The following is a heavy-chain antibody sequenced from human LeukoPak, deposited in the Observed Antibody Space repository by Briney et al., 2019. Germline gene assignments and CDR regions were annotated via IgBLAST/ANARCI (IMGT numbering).Heavy chain of an antibody. CDR3: ASNRVAAVIYYYYGMDV. J-gene: IGHJ6*02. D-gene: IGHD1-14*01. V-gene: IGHV1-18*01. CDR2: ISAYNGNT. Sequence: ASVKVSCKASGYTFTSYGISWVRQAPGQGLEWMGWISAYNGNTNYAQKLQGRVTMTTDTSTSTAYMELRSLRSDDTAVYYCASNRVAAVIYYYYGMDVWGQGTTVTVSS. CDR1: GYTFTSYG.